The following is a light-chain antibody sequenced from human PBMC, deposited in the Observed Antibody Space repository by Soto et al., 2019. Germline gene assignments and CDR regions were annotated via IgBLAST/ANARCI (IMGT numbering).Light chain of an antibody. J-gene: IGKJ5*01. V-gene: IGKV3-11*01. CDR1: QSFSSY. CDR3: QQRGIWPIT. CDR2: DAS. Sequence: EIVLTQSPATLSLSPGERATLSCRASQSFSSYLAWYQQRPGQAPRLLIYDASVRATGIPPRFSGSGSGTDFTLTISSLEPEDFAVYYCQQRGIWPITFGQGTRLEI.